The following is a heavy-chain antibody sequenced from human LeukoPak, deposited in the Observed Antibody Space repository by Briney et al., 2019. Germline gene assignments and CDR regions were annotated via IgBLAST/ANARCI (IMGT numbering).Heavy chain of an antibody. CDR3: ARGRIAAAGTLYYFDY. CDR1: GYTFTGYY. CDR2: INPNSGGT. D-gene: IGHD6-13*01. J-gene: IGHJ4*02. V-gene: IGHV1-2*02. Sequence: ASVKVSCKASGYTFTGYYMHWVRQAPGQGLEWMGWINPNSGGTNYAQKFQGRVTMTRDTSISTAYMELSRLRSDDTAVYYCARGRIAAAGTLYYFDYWGQRTLVTVSS.